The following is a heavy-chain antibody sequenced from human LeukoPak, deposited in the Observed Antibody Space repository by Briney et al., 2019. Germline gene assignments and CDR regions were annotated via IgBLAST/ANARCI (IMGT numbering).Heavy chain of an antibody. Sequence: PGGSLRLSCAASGFTFTNYAMTWVRQAPGKGLEWISSISGTGGSGNTYYADSVKGRFTISRDNFKNTVYLQLNSLRVDDTAVYFCAKEERSSWYIGPFDYWGQGSRVTVSS. V-gene: IGHV3-23*01. J-gene: IGHJ4*02. CDR3: AKEERSSWYIGPFDY. D-gene: IGHD6-13*01. CDR1: GFTFTNYA. CDR2: ISGTGGSGNT.